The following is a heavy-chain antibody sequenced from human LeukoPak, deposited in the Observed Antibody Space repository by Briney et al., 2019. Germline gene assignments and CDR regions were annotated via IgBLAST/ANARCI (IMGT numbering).Heavy chain of an antibody. CDR3: AKRGVVIRVILVGFHKEAYYFES. V-gene: IGHV3-23*01. Sequence: GGSLRLSCAVSGITLSNYGMSWVRQAPGKGLEWVAGISDSGGSTNYADSVKGRFTISRDNLKNTLYLQMNSLRAEDTAVYFCAKRGVVIRVILVGFHKEAYYFESWGQGVLVTVSS. CDR1: GITLSNYG. J-gene: IGHJ4*02. D-gene: IGHD3/OR15-3a*01. CDR2: ISDSGGST.